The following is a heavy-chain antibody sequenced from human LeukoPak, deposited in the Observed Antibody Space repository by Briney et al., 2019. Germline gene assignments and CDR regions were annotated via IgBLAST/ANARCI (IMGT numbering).Heavy chain of an antibody. CDR3: ARGSSDINAFDI. J-gene: IGHJ3*02. CDR2: IWYDGSNK. Sequence: GGSLRLSCAASGFTFSSYGMHWVRQAPGKGLEWVAVIWYDGSNKYYADSVKGRFTISRDSSKNTLYLQMNSLRAEDTAVYYCARGSSDINAFDIWGQGTMVTVSS. V-gene: IGHV3-33*01. D-gene: IGHD3-9*01. CDR1: GFTFSSYG.